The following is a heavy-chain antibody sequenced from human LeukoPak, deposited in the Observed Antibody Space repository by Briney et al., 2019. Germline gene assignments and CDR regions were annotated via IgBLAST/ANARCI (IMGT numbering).Heavy chain of an antibody. D-gene: IGHD3-22*01. CDR3: ARGEAYYDRNGLPGAALDF. V-gene: IGHV3-30*04. CDR2: ISYHGRNE. Sequence: GGSLRLSCTASGFTFSNHAMHWVRQAPGKGLEWLTVISYHGRNEYYADSVTGRFTVSRDNSKNTVFLQLNSLRVEDAAVYYCARGEAYYDRNGLPGAALDFWGLGTLVTVSS. J-gene: IGHJ3*01. CDR1: GFTFSNHA.